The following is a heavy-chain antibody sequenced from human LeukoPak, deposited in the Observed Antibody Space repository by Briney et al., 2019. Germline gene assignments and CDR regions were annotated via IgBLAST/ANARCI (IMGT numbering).Heavy chain of an antibody. CDR2: ISDSARTT. CDR1: GFTFSSYA. CDR3: AKRWSYIDY. Sequence: GGSLRLSCAASGFTFSSYAMSWVRQAPGKGLEWVSSISDSARTTYYADSVKGRFTISRDNSKNTVYLQMNSLRGEDTAIYYCAKRWSYIDYWGQGALVTVSS. V-gene: IGHV3-23*01. D-gene: IGHD4-23*01. J-gene: IGHJ4*02.